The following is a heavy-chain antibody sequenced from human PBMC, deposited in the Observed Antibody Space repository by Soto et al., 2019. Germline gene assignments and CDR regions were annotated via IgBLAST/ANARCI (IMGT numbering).Heavy chain of an antibody. J-gene: IGHJ4*02. Sequence: EVQLVESGGGLVKPGGSLRLSCAASGFTFSSYSMNWVRQAPGKGLEWVSSISSSSSYIYYADSVKGRFTISRDNAKNSLYLQMNSLRAEDTAVYYCARDVAPDSVVVPADSYFDYWGQGTLVTVSS. D-gene: IGHD2-2*01. CDR2: ISSSSSYI. CDR3: ARDVAPDSVVVPADSYFDY. CDR1: GFTFSSYS. V-gene: IGHV3-21*01.